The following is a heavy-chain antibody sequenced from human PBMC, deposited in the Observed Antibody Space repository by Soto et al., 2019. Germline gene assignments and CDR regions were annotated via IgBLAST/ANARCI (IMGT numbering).Heavy chain of an antibody. J-gene: IGHJ4*02. CDR1: GFTFSSYG. CDR3: ARDTAVIGDYGDYYFDY. CDR2: IWYDGSNK. Sequence: GGSLRLSCAASGFTFSSYGMHWVRQAPGKGLEWVAVIWYDGSNKYYADSVKGRFTISRDNSKNTLYLQMNSLRAEDTAVYYCARDTAVIGDYGDYYFDYWGQGTLVTVSS. D-gene: IGHD4-17*01. V-gene: IGHV3-33*01.